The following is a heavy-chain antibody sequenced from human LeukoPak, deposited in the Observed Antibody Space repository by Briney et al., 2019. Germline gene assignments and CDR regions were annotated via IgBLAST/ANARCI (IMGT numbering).Heavy chain of an antibody. J-gene: IGHJ6*03. CDR1: GFTFSSYA. D-gene: IGHD6-13*01. V-gene: IGHV3-23*01. Sequence: GGSLRLSCAASGFTFSSYAMSWVRQAPGKGLEWVSAISGSGGSTYYADSVKGRFTISRDNSKNTLYLQMNSLRAEDTAVYYCAKDLIAAAGTFIYYYMDVWGKGTTVTVSS. CDR3: AKDLIAAAGTFIYYYMDV. CDR2: ISGSGGST.